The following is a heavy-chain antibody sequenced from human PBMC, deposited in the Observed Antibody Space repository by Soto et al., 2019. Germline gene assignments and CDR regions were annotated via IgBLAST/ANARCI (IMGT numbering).Heavy chain of an antibody. CDR3: ASHYYGSGSHQGYYYGMDV. V-gene: IGHV1-18*04. D-gene: IGHD3-10*01. CDR2: ISAYNGNT. Sequence: ASVKVSSKASGDTFTSYGISWVRQPPGQGLEWMGWISAYNGNTNYAQKLQGRVTMTTDTSTSTAYMELRSLRSDDTAVYYCASHYYGSGSHQGYYYGMDVWGQGTTVTVSS. J-gene: IGHJ6*02. CDR1: GDTFTSYG.